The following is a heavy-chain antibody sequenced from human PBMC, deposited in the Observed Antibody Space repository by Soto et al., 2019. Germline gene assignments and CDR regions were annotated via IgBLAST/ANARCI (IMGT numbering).Heavy chain of an antibody. CDR3: ARGSIVLRFLEWLLWGMDV. CDR1: GGSISSGGYY. J-gene: IGHJ6*02. CDR2: IYYSGST. V-gene: IGHV4-31*03. Sequence: QVQLQESGPGLVKPSQTLSLTCTVSGGSISSGGYYWSWIRQHPGKGLEWIGYIYYSGSTYYNPSLKSRFTISVDTSKNQFSLKLSSVTAADTAVYYCARGSIVLRFLEWLLWGMDVWGQGTTVTVSS. D-gene: IGHD3-3*01.